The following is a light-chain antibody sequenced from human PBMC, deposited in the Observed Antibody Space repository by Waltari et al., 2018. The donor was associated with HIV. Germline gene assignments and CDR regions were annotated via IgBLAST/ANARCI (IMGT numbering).Light chain of an antibody. V-gene: IGKV3-15*01. CDR2: EAA. Sequence: EIVMTQSPPTLSVSPGQRVTLSCRASQSISAKVAWYQQRPGQAPRLLIYEAATRPTGIPARFSGSGYGTEFSLTINSLQSEDSGIYYCQQYYGKSPMYTFGQGTKVDIK. J-gene: IGKJ2*01. CDR3: QQYYGKSPMYT. CDR1: QSISAK.